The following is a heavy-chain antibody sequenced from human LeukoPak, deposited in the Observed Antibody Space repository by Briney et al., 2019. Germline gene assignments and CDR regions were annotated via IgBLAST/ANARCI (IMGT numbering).Heavy chain of an antibody. CDR2: ISGSGGST. D-gene: IGHD2-15*01. J-gene: IGHJ4*02. CDR3: AKRYCSGGSCYPLDY. V-gene: IGHV3-23*01. CDR1: GFSFTSYA. Sequence: GGSLRLSCAASGFSFTSYAMSGVRQAPGKGLEWVSAISGSGGSTYYADSVKGRFTISRDNSKNTLYLQMNSLRAEDTAVYYCAKRYCSGGSCYPLDYWGQGTLVTVSS.